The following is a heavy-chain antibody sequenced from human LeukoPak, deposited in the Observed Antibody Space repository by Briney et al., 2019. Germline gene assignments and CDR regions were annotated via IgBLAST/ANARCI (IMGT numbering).Heavy chain of an antibody. J-gene: IGHJ5*02. CDR3: ARDTRRSSSWVLEP. D-gene: IGHD6-13*01. Sequence: PGGSLRLSCAASGFTFSSYAMSWVRQAPGKGLEWVSAISGSGGSTYYADSVKGRFTISRDNAKNSLYLQMNSLRAEDTAVYYFARDTRRSSSWVLEPWGQGTLVTGSS. V-gene: IGHV3-23*01. CDR1: GFTFSSYA. CDR2: ISGSGGST.